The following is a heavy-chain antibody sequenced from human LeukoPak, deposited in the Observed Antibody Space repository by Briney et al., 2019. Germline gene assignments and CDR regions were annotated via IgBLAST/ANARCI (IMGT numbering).Heavy chain of an antibody. CDR3: ARDPDCSGGSCYSNWFDP. V-gene: IGHV3-48*03. Sequence: PGGSLRLSXAASGFTFNSYEMNWVRQAPGKGQEWVAYISSRGGTIYYADSVKGRFTISRDNAKNSLYLQMNSLRAEDTAVYYCARDPDCSGGSCYSNWFDPWGQGTLVTVSS. CDR2: ISSRGGTI. CDR1: GFTFNSYE. J-gene: IGHJ5*02. D-gene: IGHD2-15*01.